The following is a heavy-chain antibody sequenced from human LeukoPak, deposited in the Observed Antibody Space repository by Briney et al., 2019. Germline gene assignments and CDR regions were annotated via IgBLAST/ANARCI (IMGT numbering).Heavy chain of an antibody. Sequence: GGSLRLSCAASGFTFNDYYMSWIRHAPGKGLVGFSYISSSGSNIYYADSVKGRFTISRDNAKNSLYLQMNSLRAEDTAFYYCARDSSSGYYYWFDPWGQGTLVTVSS. CDR1: GFTFNDYY. D-gene: IGHD3-22*01. V-gene: IGHV3-11*01. J-gene: IGHJ5*02. CDR3: ARDSSSGYYYWFDP. CDR2: ISSSGSNI.